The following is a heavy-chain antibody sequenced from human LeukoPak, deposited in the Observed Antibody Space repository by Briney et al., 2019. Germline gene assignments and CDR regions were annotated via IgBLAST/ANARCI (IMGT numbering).Heavy chain of an antibody. J-gene: IGHJ3*02. Sequence: GGSLRLSCAASGFTFSSYAMHWVRQAPGKGLEWVAAISYDRSNKYSADSVKGRFTISRDNSKNTLYLRMNSLRTDDTAVYYCAGVDAAMPDAFDIWGQGTTVTVSS. V-gene: IGHV3-30*04. CDR2: ISYDRSNK. D-gene: IGHD5-18*01. CDR1: GFTFSSYA. CDR3: AGVDAAMPDAFDI.